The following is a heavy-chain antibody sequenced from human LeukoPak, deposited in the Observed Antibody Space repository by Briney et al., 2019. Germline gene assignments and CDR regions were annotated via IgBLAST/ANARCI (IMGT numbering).Heavy chain of an antibody. Sequence: GASETVSCKASGGTFSSYAISWGRLGPGQGLEWKGRVNPHLGIANYDQQFQGRVTITPDKSTSEAYLELSSLRSEDTAVYYCASPGGGLYSSSWLRSVGDYFYNGMDVWGQGTTVTVSS. CDR1: GGTFSSYA. CDR3: ASPGGGLYSSSWLRSVGDYFYNGMDV. D-gene: IGHD6-13*01. V-gene: IGHV1-69*04. CDR2: VNPHLGIA. J-gene: IGHJ6*02.